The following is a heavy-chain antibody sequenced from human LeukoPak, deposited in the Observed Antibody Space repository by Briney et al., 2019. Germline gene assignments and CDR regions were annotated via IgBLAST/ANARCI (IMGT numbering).Heavy chain of an antibody. CDR2: INWNGGGT. CDR3: AKHMRATNTYSFFGLDV. CDR1: GFTIKDYG. Sequence: GRSLRLSCAATGFTIKDYGMLWVRQPPGKGLEWVSSINWNGGGTDYADSVKGRFTISRDNAKNSLYLQLSSLRPEDTALYYCAKHMRATNTYSFFGLDVWGQGTTVTVSS. J-gene: IGHJ6*02. D-gene: IGHD1-26*01. V-gene: IGHV3-9*01.